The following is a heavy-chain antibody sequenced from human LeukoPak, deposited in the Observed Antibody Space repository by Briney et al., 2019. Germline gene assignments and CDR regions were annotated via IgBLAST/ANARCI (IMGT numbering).Heavy chain of an antibody. CDR3: ARDPGMVGPKDWFDP. CDR2: IWYDGSKK. CDR1: GFTFSNYG. J-gene: IGHJ5*02. Sequence: GGSLRLSCAASGFTFSNYGMHWVRQAPGKGLEWVAVIWYDGSKKYYADSVKGRFTISRDNSKNSLYLQMNSLRGEDTALYHCARDPGMVGPKDWFDPWGQGTLVSVSS. D-gene: IGHD1-26*01. V-gene: IGHV3-33*01.